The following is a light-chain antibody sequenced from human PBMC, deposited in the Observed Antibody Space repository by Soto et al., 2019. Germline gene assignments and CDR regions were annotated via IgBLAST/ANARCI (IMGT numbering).Light chain of an antibody. Sequence: EIVLTQSPGTLSLSPGERATLSCRASQTLSSSYLAWYQQKPGQGPRLLIYDASSRATGIPDRFSGSGSGTDFSLTISRLEPEDFVVYYCQRYGSSPWTFGQGTKVEIK. CDR3: QRYGSSPWT. CDR2: DAS. V-gene: IGKV3-20*01. J-gene: IGKJ1*01. CDR1: QTLSSSY.